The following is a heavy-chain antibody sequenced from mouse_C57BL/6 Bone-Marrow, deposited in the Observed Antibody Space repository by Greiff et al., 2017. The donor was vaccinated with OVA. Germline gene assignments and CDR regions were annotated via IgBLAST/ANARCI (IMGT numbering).Heavy chain of an antibody. D-gene: IGHD4-1*01. CDR1: GYTFTGYW. CDR2: ILPGSGST. CDR3: AREGTWAGTFFDY. J-gene: IGHJ2*01. V-gene: IGHV1-9*01. Sequence: VMLVESGAELMKPGASVKLSCKATGYTFTGYWIEWVKQRPGHGLEWIGEILPGSGSTNYNEKFKGKATFTADTSSNTAYMQLSSLTTENSAIYYWAREGTWAGTFFDYWGQGTTLTVSS.